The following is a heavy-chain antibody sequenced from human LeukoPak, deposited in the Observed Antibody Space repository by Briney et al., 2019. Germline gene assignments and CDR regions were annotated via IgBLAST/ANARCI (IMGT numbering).Heavy chain of an antibody. CDR1: GYNFTIYW. D-gene: IGHD7-27*01. Sequence: GESLKISCKGSGYNFTIYWIGWVRQMPRKGLEWMGIIYPGDSDTRYSPSFQAQVTISADKSISTAYLQWNSLKASDTAMYYCARQDSWGFDYWGQGTLVTVSS. V-gene: IGHV5-51*01. CDR3: ARQDSWGFDY. CDR2: IYPGDSDT. J-gene: IGHJ4*02.